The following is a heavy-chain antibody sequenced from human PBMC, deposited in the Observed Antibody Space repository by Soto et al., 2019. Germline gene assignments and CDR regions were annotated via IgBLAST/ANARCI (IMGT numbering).Heavy chain of an antibody. CDR2: INPDGRTT. CDR1: GFTFSSYW. D-gene: IGHD1-26*01. J-gene: IGHJ4*02. Sequence: EGQVVESGGGLVQPGGSLRLSCAASGFTFSSYWMNWVRQAPGKGLVWVSLINPDGRTTTYADSVKGRFTISRDNAKHTVYLQMNSLSADDTAVYYCARDLRGSPHYWGQGTLVTVSS. CDR3: ARDLRGSPHY. V-gene: IGHV3-74*01.